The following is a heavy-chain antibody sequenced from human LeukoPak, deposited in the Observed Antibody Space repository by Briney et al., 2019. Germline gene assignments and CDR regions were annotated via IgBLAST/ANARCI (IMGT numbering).Heavy chain of an antibody. CDR2: ITNSGDNT. J-gene: IGHJ4*02. CDR1: GFTFRSST. CDR3: ARGWELYYFDY. Sequence: GGSLRLSCAASGFTFRSSTMNWVRQAPGKGLEWVSTITNSGDNTYYADSVKGLFTISRDNSKNTLYLQMNSLRAEDTAVYYCARGWELYYFDYWGQGTLVTVSS. V-gene: IGHV3-23*01. D-gene: IGHD4-23*01.